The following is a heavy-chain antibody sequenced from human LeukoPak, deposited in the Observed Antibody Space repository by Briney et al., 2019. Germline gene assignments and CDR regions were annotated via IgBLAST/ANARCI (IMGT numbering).Heavy chain of an antibody. V-gene: IGHV3-66*01. D-gene: IGHD4-17*01. CDR2: IYSGGST. Sequence: GGSLRLSCAASEFSVGSNYMTWVRQAPGKGLEWVSLIYSGGSTYYADSVKGRFTISRDNSKNTLYLQMNSLRAEDTAVYYCARDGPVTTGYYYYYMDVWGKGTTVTVSS. J-gene: IGHJ6*03. CDR1: EFSVGSNY. CDR3: ARDGPVTTGYYYYYMDV.